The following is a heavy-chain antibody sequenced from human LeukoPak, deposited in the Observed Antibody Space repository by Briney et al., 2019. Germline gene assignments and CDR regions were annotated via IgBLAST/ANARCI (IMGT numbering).Heavy chain of an antibody. V-gene: IGHV3-21*01. CDR3: ARDSAAAGTPGKFAY. CDR2: ISSSSSYI. J-gene: IGHJ4*02. CDR1: GFTFSSYG. Sequence: PGGSLRLSCAASGFTFSSYGMHWVRQAPGKGLEWVSSISSSSSYIYYADSVKGRFTISRDNAKNSLYLQMNSLRAEDTAVYYCARDSAAAGTPGKFAYWGQGTLVTVSS. D-gene: IGHD6-13*01.